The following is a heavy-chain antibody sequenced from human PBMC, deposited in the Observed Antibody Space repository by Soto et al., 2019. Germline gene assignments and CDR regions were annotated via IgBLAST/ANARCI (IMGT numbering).Heavy chain of an antibody. Sequence: QVQLVQSGAEVKKPGASVKVSCKASGYRFETYAMTWVRQAAGQGLEWMGWISAYSVDTYSAQKYQDSLNRKKDTPTGTEYMEVRSLTSDDTAVYYCDRGHGAIRGALDVWGQGTTVTVSS. CDR1: GYRFETYA. CDR3: DRGHGAIRGALDV. J-gene: IGHJ6*02. CDR2: ISAYSVDT. V-gene: IGHV1-18*01. D-gene: IGHD2-8*01.